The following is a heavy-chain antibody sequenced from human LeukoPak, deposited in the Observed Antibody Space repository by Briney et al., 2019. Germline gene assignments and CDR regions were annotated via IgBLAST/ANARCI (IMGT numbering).Heavy chain of an antibody. CDR2: ITSSSSAI. D-gene: IGHD3/OR15-3a*01. Sequence: PGGSLRLSCAASGFTFSSYSMNWVRQAPGKGLEWVSYITSSSSAIYYADSVKGRFTISRDNAKNSLYLQMNSLRAEDTAVYYCVRDLDSVAFLWGQGTLVTVSS. CDR1: GFTFSSYS. CDR3: VRDLDSVAFL. J-gene: IGHJ4*02. V-gene: IGHV3-48*01.